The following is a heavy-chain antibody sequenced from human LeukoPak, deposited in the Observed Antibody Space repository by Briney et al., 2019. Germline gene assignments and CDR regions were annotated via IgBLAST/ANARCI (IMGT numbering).Heavy chain of an antibody. CDR1: GFTFSDYS. CDR2: ISHDGTTT. J-gene: IGHJ4*02. Sequence: PGGSLRLSCEASGFTFSDYSLHWVRQAPDKGLEWVAAISHDGTTTYYADSVQGRYTISRDNSKNTLYLQIDSLRDEDTAVYYCVSRFDYWGQGTLVTVSS. V-gene: IGHV3-30*03. CDR3: VSRFDY.